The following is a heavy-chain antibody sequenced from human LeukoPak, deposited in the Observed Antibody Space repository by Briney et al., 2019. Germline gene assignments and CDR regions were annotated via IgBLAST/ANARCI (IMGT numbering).Heavy chain of an antibody. CDR3: ARAHITYDSSGYYYVDWFDP. Sequence: GGSLRLSCAASGFTFSSYWMSWVRQAPGKGLEWVANIKQDGSEKYYVDSVKGRFTISRDNAKNSLYLQMNSLRAEDTAVYCCARAHITYDSSGYYYVDWFDPWGQGTLVTVSS. CDR1: GFTFSSYW. CDR2: IKQDGSEK. D-gene: IGHD3-22*01. J-gene: IGHJ5*02. V-gene: IGHV3-7*01.